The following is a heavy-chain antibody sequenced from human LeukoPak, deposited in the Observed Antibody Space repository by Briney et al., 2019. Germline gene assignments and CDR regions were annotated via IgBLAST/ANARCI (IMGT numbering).Heavy chain of an antibody. J-gene: IGHJ4*02. V-gene: IGHV4-61*08. Sequence: SSETLSLTCTVSGGSISSGGYYWSWIRQHPGKGLKGIGYIYYSGSTNYNPSLKSRVTISVDTSKNQFSLKLSSVTAADTAVYYCARAMSVGGYGLDYWGQGTLVTVSS. CDR3: ARAMSVGGYGLDY. D-gene: IGHD3-22*01. CDR2: IYYSGST. CDR1: GGSISSGGYY.